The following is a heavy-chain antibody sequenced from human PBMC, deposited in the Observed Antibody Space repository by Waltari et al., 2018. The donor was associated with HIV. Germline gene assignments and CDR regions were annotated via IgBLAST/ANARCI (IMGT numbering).Heavy chain of an antibody. CDR3: ARDWHGGSYRPGAFDI. V-gene: IGHV4-39*07. CDR2: IYYSGST. D-gene: IGHD1-26*01. J-gene: IGHJ3*02. Sequence: QLQLQESGPGLVKPSETLSLACTVSGGSLSSSSYYWGWIRQPPGKGLEWIGSIYYSGSTNYNPSLKSRVSISVDTSKKQFSLKLSSVTAADTAVYYCARDWHGGSYRPGAFDIWGQGTMVTVSS. CDR1: GGSLSSSSYY.